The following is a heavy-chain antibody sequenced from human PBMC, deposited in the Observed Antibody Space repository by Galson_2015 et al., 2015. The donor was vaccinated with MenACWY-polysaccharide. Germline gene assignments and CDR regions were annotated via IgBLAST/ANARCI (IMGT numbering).Heavy chain of an antibody. D-gene: IGHD6-19*01. CDR3: AKLFSSGWDLFDY. CDR1: GFTFSSYW. V-gene: IGHV3-7*01. Sequence: SLRLSCAASGFTFSSYWMSWVRQAPGKGLEWVANIKQDGSEKYYVDSVKGRFTISRDNAKNSLYLQMSSLRAEDTAVYYCAKLFSSGWDLFDYWGQGTLVTVSS. CDR2: IKQDGSEK. J-gene: IGHJ4*02.